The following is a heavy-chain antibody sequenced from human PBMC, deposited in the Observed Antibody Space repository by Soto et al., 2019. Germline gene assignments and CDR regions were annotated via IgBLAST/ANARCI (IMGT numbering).Heavy chain of an antibody. Sequence: QVHLVESGGGVGQPGRSLRLSCAASGFRFSDYAIHWVRQAPGMGLEWVAFVSYDGGNKYYADSVKGRFTVTRDNSKNMVFLQMTSLETEDTAVYYCARGYYFGSGSYYGPLWFWGQGTLVTVSS. V-gene: IGHV3-30-3*01. J-gene: IGHJ4*02. CDR3: ARGYYFGSGSYYGPLWF. CDR2: VSYDGGNK. D-gene: IGHD3-10*01. CDR1: GFRFSDYA.